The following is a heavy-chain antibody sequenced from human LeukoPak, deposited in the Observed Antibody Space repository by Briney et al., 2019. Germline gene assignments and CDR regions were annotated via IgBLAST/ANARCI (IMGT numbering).Heavy chain of an antibody. CDR1: GGSISSRNYY. CDR2: IYYSGST. J-gene: IGHJ2*01. CDR3: ARDGPPVTSGGRRYFDL. V-gene: IGHV4-39*07. D-gene: IGHD4-17*01. Sequence: KPSETLSLTCSVSGGSISSRNYYWGWIRQPPGKGLECIGSIYYSGSTYYKPSLKSRVTISLDTSKNQFSLKLSSVTAADTAVYYCARDGPPVTSGGRRYFDLWGRGTLVTVSS.